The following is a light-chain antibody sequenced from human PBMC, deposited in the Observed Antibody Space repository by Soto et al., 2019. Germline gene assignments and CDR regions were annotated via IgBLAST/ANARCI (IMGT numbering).Light chain of an antibody. CDR3: LQHEDYPLT. CDR1: QDINNH. J-gene: IGKJ4*01. CDR2: AVS. Sequence: DILMTQSPSALSASVGDRVTITCRASQDINNHLAWFQQKPGKVPKRLIYAVSTLQSGVPSRFSGSGSGTEFTLTISSLQPEDFATYYCLQHEDYPLTFGGGTKVEI. V-gene: IGKV1-17*03.